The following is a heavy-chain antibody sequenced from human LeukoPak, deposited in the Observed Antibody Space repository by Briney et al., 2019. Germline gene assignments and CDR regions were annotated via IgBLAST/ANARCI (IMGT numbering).Heavy chain of an antibody. J-gene: IGHJ3*01. CDR2: IHYSGST. Sequence: SETLSLTCSVSGGSISTYYWSWIRQPPGKGLEWIGYIHYSGSTNYNPSLKSRVTISVDTSKNQFSLKLSSVTATDTAVYYCARFERGSGSYRSDAFEVWGQGTMVTVSS. D-gene: IGHD3-10*01. V-gene: IGHV4-59*01. CDR1: GGSISTYY. CDR3: ARFERGSGSYRSDAFEV.